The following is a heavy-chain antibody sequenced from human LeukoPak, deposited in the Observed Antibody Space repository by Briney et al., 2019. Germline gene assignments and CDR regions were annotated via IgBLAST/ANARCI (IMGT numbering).Heavy chain of an antibody. J-gene: IGHJ3*01. Sequence: GGSLRLSCAASGFTFSNYWMHWVRQAPWKGLVWVSRINTDGSSTSYVDSVKGRFTISRDNAKNTLYLQMNSLRAEDTAVYYCATKSESPGPNDAFDVWGQGTMVTVSS. D-gene: IGHD1-14*01. CDR1: GFTFSNYW. CDR2: INTDGSST. CDR3: ATKSESPGPNDAFDV. V-gene: IGHV3-74*01.